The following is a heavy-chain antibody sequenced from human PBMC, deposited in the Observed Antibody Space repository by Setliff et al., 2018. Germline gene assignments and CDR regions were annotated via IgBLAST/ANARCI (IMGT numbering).Heavy chain of an antibody. J-gene: IGHJ3*01. Sequence: ASVKVSCKTSGYAFTDNYIHWVRQAPGQGLEWMGWINPKTGGTNLAQKFQGWVSMTRDTSITTAYMELSRLTSDDMAVYFCARSDHLVVDGFDVWGQGPMVTVSS. CDR1: GYAFTDNY. CDR2: INPKTGGT. V-gene: IGHV1-2*04. D-gene: IGHD3-16*01. CDR3: ARSDHLVVDGFDV.